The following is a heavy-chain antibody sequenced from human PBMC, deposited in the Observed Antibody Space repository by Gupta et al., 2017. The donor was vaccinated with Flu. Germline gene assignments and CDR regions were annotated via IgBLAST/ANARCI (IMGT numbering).Heavy chain of an antibody. J-gene: IGHJ1*01. CDR2: ISWNGGIV. CDR1: GLAFGAFA. Sequence: EVQLEESGGGLVQPGRSLRLSCGASGLAFGAFASSWVRHTPEQGLEWVSSISWNGGIVGYADFVKGRYTISRDNAMNSLYLQMNSLRPSDTAVYYCAKDGRENLNFGQHWGQGTLVTVSS. V-gene: IGHV3-9*01. D-gene: IGHD3-3*01. CDR3: AKDGRENLNFGQH.